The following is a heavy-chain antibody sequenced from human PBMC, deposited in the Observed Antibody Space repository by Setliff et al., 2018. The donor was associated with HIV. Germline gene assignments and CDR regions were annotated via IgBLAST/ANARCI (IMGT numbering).Heavy chain of an antibody. CDR1: GGSINRIDYY. Sequence: ASETLSLTCTVSGGSINRIDYYWGWIRQSPGKGLEWIGNVYYDGTTYYNPSLKSRVTISVDTSKNQFSLKLISVTAADTAVYYCARYGGNSFWFDPWGQGTLVTVSS. V-gene: IGHV4-39*07. D-gene: IGHD2-21*01. CDR3: ARYGGNSFWFDP. CDR2: VYYDGTT. J-gene: IGHJ5*02.